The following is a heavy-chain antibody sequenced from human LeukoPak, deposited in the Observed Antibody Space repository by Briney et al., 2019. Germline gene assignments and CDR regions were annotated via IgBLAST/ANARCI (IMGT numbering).Heavy chain of an antibody. D-gene: IGHD2-15*01. CDR2: IRYDGSNK. CDR3: AKDAYSRGYMDV. Sequence: GGSLRLSCAASGFTFSSYGMHLVRQAPGKGLEWVAFIRYDGSNKYYADSVKGRFTVSRDNSKNTLYLQMNSLRAEDTAVYYCAKDAYSRGYMDVWGKGTTVTVSS. CDR1: GFTFSSYG. V-gene: IGHV3-30*02. J-gene: IGHJ6*03.